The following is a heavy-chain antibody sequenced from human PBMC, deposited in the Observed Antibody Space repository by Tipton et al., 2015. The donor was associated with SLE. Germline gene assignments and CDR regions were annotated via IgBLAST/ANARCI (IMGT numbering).Heavy chain of an antibody. J-gene: IGHJ4*02. CDR3: ATGGERWLQLGGY. V-gene: IGHV4-59*08. D-gene: IGHD5-24*01. CDR2: IYYSGST. CDR1: GGSISPYY. Sequence: TLSLTCIVSGGSISPYYWGWIRQPPGKGLEWIGYIYYSGSTNYNPSLKSRVTISVDTSKNQFSLKLSSVTAADTAVYYCATGGERWLQLGGYWGQGTQVTVSP.